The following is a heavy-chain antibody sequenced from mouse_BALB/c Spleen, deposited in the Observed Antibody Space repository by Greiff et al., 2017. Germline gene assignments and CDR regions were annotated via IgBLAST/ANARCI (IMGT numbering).Heavy chain of an antibody. CDR1: GFNIKDYY. V-gene: IGHV14-4*02. J-gene: IGHJ2*01. Sequence: EVKLQESGAELVRSGASVKLSCTASGFNIKDYYMHWVKQRPEQGLEWIGWIDPENGDTEYAPKFQGKATMTADTSSNTAYLQLSSLTSEDTAVYYCNRGAKGYYFDYWGQGTTLTVSS. CDR3: NRGAKGYYFDY. CDR2: IDPENGDT.